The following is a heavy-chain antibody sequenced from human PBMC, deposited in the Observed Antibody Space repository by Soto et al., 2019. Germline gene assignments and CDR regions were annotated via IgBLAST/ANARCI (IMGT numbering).Heavy chain of an antibody. CDR3: AHFSITSGVPHFQH. Sequence: QITLKESGPTLVKPTQTLTLTCTLSGSPLSTRGAGVGWIRQPPRKALEGLALIYWDDDKRYSPSLKSRLTITKDTSKNQVVLTMTKMDPVDTAIYGCAHFSITSGVPHFQHWGQGTLVTVSS. D-gene: IGHD1-20*01. V-gene: IGHV2-5*02. CDR2: IYWDDDK. J-gene: IGHJ1*01. CDR1: GSPLSTRGAG.